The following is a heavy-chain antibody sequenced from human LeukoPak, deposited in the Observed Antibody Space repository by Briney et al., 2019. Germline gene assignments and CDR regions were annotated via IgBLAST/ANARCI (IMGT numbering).Heavy chain of an antibody. V-gene: IGHV4-39*01. Sequence: PSETLSLTCTVSRGSISSSSYYWGWIRQLPGKGLECIGSIYYSGSTYYNPSLKSRITISVDTSKNQFSLKLSSVTAADTAVYYCATLGYCSGGSCRYFDYWGQGTLVTVSS. CDR3: ATLGYCSGGSCRYFDY. D-gene: IGHD2-15*01. CDR1: RGSISSSSYY. J-gene: IGHJ4*02. CDR2: IYYSGST.